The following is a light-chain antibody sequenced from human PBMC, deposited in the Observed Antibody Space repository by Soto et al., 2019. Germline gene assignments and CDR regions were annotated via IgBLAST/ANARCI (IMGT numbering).Light chain of an antibody. V-gene: IGKV4-1*01. CDR2: WAS. J-gene: IGKJ5*01. CDR1: QSVLYSSNNKNY. Sequence: DIRVTQYPESLAVSLGERATINCKSSQSVLYSSNNKNYLAWYQQKPGQPPKLLIYWASTRESGVPDRFSGSGSGTDFTLTISSLQAEDVAVYYCQQYYSTPITFGQGRLL. CDR3: QQYYSTPIT.